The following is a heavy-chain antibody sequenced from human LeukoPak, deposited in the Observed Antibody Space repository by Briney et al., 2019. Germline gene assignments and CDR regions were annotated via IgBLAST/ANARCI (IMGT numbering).Heavy chain of an antibody. CDR3: ARDPKYYYDSSGYRAFDY. J-gene: IGHJ4*02. CDR2: IYYSGST. CDR1: GGSISSSSYY. V-gene: IGHV4-39*07. D-gene: IGHD3-22*01. Sequence: SETLSLTCTVSGGSISSSSYYWGWIRQPPGKGLEWIGSIYYSGSTYYNPSLKSRVTISVDTSKNQFSLKLSSVTAADTAVYYCARDPKYYYDSSGYRAFDYWGQGTLVTVSS.